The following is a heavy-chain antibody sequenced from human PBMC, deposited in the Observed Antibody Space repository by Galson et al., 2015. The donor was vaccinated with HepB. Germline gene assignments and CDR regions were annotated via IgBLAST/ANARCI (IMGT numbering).Heavy chain of an antibody. V-gene: IGHV1-69*04. CDR3: ARSPYCSSTSCYGGGVYMDV. Sequence: SVKVSCKASGGTFSSYAISWVRQAPGQGLEWMGRIIPILGIANYAQKFQGRVTITADKSTSTAYMELSSLRSEDTAVYYCARSPYCSSTSCYGGGVYMDVWGKGTTVTVSS. D-gene: IGHD2-2*01. CDR2: IIPILGIA. J-gene: IGHJ6*03. CDR1: GGTFSSYA.